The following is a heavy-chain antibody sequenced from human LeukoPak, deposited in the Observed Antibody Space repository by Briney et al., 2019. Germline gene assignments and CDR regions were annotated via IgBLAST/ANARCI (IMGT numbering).Heavy chain of an antibody. CDR1: GFTFSSYA. Sequence: GGSLRLSCAASGFTFSSYAMHWVRQAPGKGLEWVAVISYDGSNKYYADSVKGRFTISRDNSKNTLYLQMNSLRAEDTAVYYCASGDFWSGSPSYYFDYWGQGTLVTVSS. V-gene: IGHV3-30*01. J-gene: IGHJ4*02. CDR3: ASGDFWSGSPSYYFDY. CDR2: ISYDGSNK. D-gene: IGHD3-3*01.